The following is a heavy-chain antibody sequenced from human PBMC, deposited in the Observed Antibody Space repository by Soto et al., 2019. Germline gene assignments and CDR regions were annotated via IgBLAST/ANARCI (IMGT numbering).Heavy chain of an antibody. V-gene: IGHV3-23*01. CDR2: ISGSGGST. CDR1: GFTFSSYA. J-gene: IGHJ6*02. Sequence: PGGSLRLSCAASGFTFSSYAMSWVRQAPGKGLERVSAISGSGGSTYYADSVGGLFIMSGDNSKTTLYLQMHRPRGENPAVYYCAKAKGSNYDCSYYVMDVWAQGTTVSVSS. CDR3: AKAKGSNYDCSYYVMDV. D-gene: IGHD4-4*01.